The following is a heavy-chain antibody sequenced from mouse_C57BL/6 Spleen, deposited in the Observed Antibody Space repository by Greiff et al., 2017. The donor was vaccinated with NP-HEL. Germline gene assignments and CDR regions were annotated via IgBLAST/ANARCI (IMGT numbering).Heavy chain of an antibody. CDR3: ARWPAQALYYFDY. D-gene: IGHD3-2*02. CDR2: IYPRSGNT. J-gene: IGHJ2*01. Sequence: VQLQESGAELARPGASVKLSCKASGYTFTSYGISWVKQRTGQGLEWIGEIYPRSGNTYYNEKFKGKATLTADKSSSTAYMELRSLTSEDSAVYFCARWPAQALYYFDYWGQGTTLTVSS. V-gene: IGHV1-81*01. CDR1: GYTFTSYG.